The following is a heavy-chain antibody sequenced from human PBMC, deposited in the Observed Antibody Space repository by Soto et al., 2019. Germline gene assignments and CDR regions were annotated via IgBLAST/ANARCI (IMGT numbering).Heavy chain of an antibody. CDR1: GVSISNSSYY. J-gene: IGHJ1*01. CDR3: ARHGSN. V-gene: IGHV4-39*01. Sequence: TSETLSLTCTVSGVSISNSSYYWGWIRRPPGKGLGWIGTIYYSGITYYNPSLKSRVTISVDTSKHQFSLKLTSVTAADTAVYYSARHGSNWGQGTLVTVSS. CDR2: IYYSGIT.